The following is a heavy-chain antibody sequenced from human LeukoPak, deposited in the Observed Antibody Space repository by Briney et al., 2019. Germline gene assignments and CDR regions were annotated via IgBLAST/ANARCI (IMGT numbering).Heavy chain of an antibody. CDR2: ISAYNGNT. V-gene: IGHV1-18*01. CDR3: ARGASITMVRGVLGY. J-gene: IGHJ4*02. Sequence: ASVKVSCKASGYTFTSYGISWVRQAPGQGLEWMGWISAYNGNTNYAQKLQGRVTMTTDTSTSTAYMELRSLRSDDTAVYYCARGASITMVRGVLGYWGQGTLVTVSS. D-gene: IGHD3-10*01. CDR1: GYTFTSYG.